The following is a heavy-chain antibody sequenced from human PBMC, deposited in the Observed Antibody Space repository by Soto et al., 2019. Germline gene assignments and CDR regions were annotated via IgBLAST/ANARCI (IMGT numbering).Heavy chain of an antibody. CDR2: IGPESGAT. CDR1: GYTFTGHY. D-gene: IGHD5-12*01. CDR3: GRGRSGQIVVFY. Sequence: VKVSCKASGYTFTGHYIHWVRQAPEQGPEWMGEIGPESGATRYAQKFQGRVTMTMDMSITTVYMELSNLSPDDTAVYYCGRGRSGQIVVFYWAQGTPVTVSS. J-gene: IGHJ4*02. V-gene: IGHV1-2*02.